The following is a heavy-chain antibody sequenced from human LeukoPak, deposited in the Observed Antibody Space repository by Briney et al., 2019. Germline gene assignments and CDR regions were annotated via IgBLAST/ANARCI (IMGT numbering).Heavy chain of an antibody. J-gene: IGHJ4*02. V-gene: IGHV1-46*01. CDR2: INPSGGST. CDR3: ARDPLPSSGSYSGGFDY. CDR1: GYTFTSYY. D-gene: IGHD1-26*01. Sequence: ASVKVSCKASGYTFTSYYMHWVRQAPGQGLGWMGIINPSGGSTSYAQKFQGRVTMTRDMSTSTVYMELSSLRSEDTAVYYCARDPLPSSGSYSGGFDYWGQGTLVTVSS.